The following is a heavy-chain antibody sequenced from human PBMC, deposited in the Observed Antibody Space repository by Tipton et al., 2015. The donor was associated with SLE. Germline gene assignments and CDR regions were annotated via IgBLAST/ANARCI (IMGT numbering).Heavy chain of an antibody. CDR2: INHSGST. Sequence: TLSLTCAVYGGSFRGAYWSWIRQAPGKGLEWIGEINHSGSTNYNPSLKSRVTISVDTSKNQFSLKLSSVTAADTAVYYCARRRSSSKTDYWGQGTLVTVSS. CDR3: ARRRSSSKTDY. D-gene: IGHD6-13*01. J-gene: IGHJ4*02. V-gene: IGHV4-34*01. CDR1: GGSFRGAY.